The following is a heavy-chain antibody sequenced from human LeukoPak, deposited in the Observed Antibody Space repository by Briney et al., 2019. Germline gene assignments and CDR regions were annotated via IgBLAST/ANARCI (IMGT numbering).Heavy chain of an antibody. CDR2: IRDGGGST. J-gene: IGHJ4*02. CDR3: AKEASVFIRGYFDY. D-gene: IGHD3-10*01. Sequence: PGGSLRLSCAASGFTFSSYDMSWVRQAPGKGLEWVSAIRDGGGSTYYADSVKGRFTISRDNSKNTLYLQMNSLRAEDTAVYYCAKEASVFIRGYFDYWGQGTLVTVSS. CDR1: GFTFSSYD. V-gene: IGHV3-23*01.